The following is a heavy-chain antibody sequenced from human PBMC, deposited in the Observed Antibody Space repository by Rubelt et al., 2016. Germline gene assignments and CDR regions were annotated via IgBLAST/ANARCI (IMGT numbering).Heavy chain of an antibody. J-gene: IGHJ6*02. V-gene: IGHV4-34*01. CDR3: ASYAPGVVAKKGDV. D-gene: IGHD3-3*01. CDR2: INHSGST. Sequence: QVQLQQWGAGLLKPSETLSLTCAVYGGSFSGYYWSWIRQPPGQGLEWIGEINHSGSTNYNPSLKSRVIISVDTSKNQFSLKLSSVTAADTAVYYCASYAPGVVAKKGDVWGQGTTVTVSS. CDR1: GGSFSGYY.